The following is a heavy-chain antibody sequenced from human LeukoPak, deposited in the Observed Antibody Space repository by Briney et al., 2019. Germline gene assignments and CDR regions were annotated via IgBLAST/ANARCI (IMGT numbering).Heavy chain of an antibody. CDR1: GDSISSYY. CDR2: IYYSGST. Sequence: SETLSLTCTVSGDSISSYYWSWIRQPPGKGLEWIGYIYYSGSTNYNPSLKSRVTISVDTSKNQFSLKLTPVTAADTAVYYCVRDGGPIEYWGQGILVTVSS. CDR3: VRDGGPIEY. D-gene: IGHD3-10*01. V-gene: IGHV4-59*01. J-gene: IGHJ4*02.